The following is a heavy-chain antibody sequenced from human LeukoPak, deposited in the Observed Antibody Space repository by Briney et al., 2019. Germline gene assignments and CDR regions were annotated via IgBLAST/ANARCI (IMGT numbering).Heavy chain of an antibody. D-gene: IGHD3-10*01. Sequence: GGSLGLSCAASGFTFSSYEMDWVRQAPGKGLEWVSYISSSGFTVYYADSVKGRFTVSRDNAKNSLYLQMNSLRAEDTAFYYCARELRGARRWFDPWGQGTLVTVSS. CDR1: GFTFSSYE. V-gene: IGHV3-48*03. CDR2: ISSSGFTV. J-gene: IGHJ5*02. CDR3: ARELRGARRWFDP.